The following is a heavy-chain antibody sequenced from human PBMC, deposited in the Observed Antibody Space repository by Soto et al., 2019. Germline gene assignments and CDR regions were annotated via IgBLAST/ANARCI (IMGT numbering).Heavy chain of an antibody. CDR1: GYSFTNDW. CDR2: IYPGDSDT. CDR3: ARHGKTMKKLIDY. Sequence: PGESLKISCKASGYSFTNDWIGWVRQMPGKGLELMGIIYPGDSDTRYSPSFQGQVTISADKSISTTYLQWSSLKASDTAMYYCARHGKTMKKLIDYWGQGTLVTVS. D-gene: IGHD2-15*01. V-gene: IGHV5-51*01. J-gene: IGHJ4*02.